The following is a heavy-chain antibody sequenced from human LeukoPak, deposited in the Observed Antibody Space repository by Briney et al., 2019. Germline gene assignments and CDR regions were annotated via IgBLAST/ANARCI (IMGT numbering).Heavy chain of an antibody. CDR1: GYTFTGYY. J-gene: IGHJ3*02. Sequence: ASVKVSCKDSGYTFTGYYMHWVRQAPGQGLEWMGSINPNSGGTNYAQKFQGRVTMTRDTSISTAYMELSRLRSDDTAVYYCARAGSYDILTGYHPFDAFDIWGQGTMVTVSS. V-gene: IGHV1-2*02. CDR2: INPNSGGT. D-gene: IGHD3-9*01. CDR3: ARAGSYDILTGYHPFDAFDI.